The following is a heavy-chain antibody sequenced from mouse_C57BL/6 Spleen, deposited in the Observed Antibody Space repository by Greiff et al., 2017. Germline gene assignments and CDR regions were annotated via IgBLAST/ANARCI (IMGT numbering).Heavy chain of an antibody. Sequence: EVKLVESEGGLVQPGSSMKLSCTASGFTFSDYYMAWVRQVPEKGLEWVSNINYDGSSTYYLASLKSRCIIARDNAKNILYLQMSRLKSEDTATYDSAREGNWDSYAMDEWGQGTSGTVSS. CDR2: INYDGSST. D-gene: IGHD4-1*01. CDR1: GFTFSDYY. CDR3: AREGNWDSYAMDE. J-gene: IGHJ4*01. V-gene: IGHV5-16*01.